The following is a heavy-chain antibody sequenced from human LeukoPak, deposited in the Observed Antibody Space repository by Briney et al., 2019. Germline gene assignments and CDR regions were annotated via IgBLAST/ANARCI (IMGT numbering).Heavy chain of an antibody. Sequence: GGSLRLSCAASGFTFSSYAMHWVRQAPAKGLEWVAVISYDGSNKYYADSVKGRFTISRDNSKNTLYLQMNSLRAEDTAVYYCARVGEYSSSSVPVYWGQGTLVTVSS. J-gene: IGHJ4*02. CDR2: ISYDGSNK. D-gene: IGHD6-13*01. V-gene: IGHV3-30-3*01. CDR1: GFTFSSYA. CDR3: ARVGEYSSSSVPVY.